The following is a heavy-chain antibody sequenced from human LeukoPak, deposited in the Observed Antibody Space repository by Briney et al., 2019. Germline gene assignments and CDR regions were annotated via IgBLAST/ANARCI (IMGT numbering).Heavy chain of an antibody. CDR2: LGTAGDT. D-gene: IGHD1-1*01. CDR1: GFTLSNYA. Sequence: GGSLRLSCAASGFTLSNYAMHWVRQPAGEGLEWVSALGTAGDTFYPGSVKGRFTISRDNAKKSLFLQMNSLRAEDTAVYYCARALTTLTYEGYWGQGTLVTVSS. V-gene: IGHV3-13*01. J-gene: IGHJ4*02. CDR3: ARALTTLTYEGY.